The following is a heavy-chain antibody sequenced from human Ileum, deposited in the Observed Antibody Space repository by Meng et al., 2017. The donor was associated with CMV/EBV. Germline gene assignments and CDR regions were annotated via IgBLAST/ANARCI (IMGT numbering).Heavy chain of an antibody. CDR1: GVTVSTNY. J-gene: IGHJ4*02. CDR3: ARVWRPLIETGYFDY. D-gene: IGHD3-16*01. CDR2: IHAAGGG. Sequence: GESLKISCVVSGVTVSTNYMSWVRQAPGKGLEWVSVIHAAGGGYYAESVEGRFSISRDTSENTVYLQMNSLRAEDTAFYYCARVWRPLIETGYFDYWGQGALVTVSS. V-gene: IGHV3-53*01.